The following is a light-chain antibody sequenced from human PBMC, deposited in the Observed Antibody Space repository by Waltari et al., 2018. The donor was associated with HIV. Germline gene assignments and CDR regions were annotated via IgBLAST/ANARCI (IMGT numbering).Light chain of an antibody. CDR2: QDK. J-gene: IGLJ1*01. Sequence: SFELTQPPSLSVSPGQTANLSCSGAHMGEKYVSWYQQKSGQSPVVVIFQDKRRPSGISERFSGSNSGNTATLTISGTQPIDEADYYCQAWDRTTGVFGTGTKLTVL. V-gene: IGLV3-1*01. CDR1: HMGEKY. CDR3: QAWDRTTGV.